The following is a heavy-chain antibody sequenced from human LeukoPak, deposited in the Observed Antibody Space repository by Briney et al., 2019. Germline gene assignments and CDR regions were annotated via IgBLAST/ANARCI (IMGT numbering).Heavy chain of an antibody. D-gene: IGHD3-9*01. V-gene: IGHV4-39*07. CDR1: GGSISSSSYY. CDR3: ARLTGYSSESWFDP. J-gene: IGHJ5*02. CDR2: MYYSGST. Sequence: SETLSLTCTVSGGSISSSSYYWGWIRQPPGKGLEWIGSMYYSGSTYYNPSLKSRVTISVDTSKNQFSLKLSPVTAAATAVYYCARLTGYSSESWFDPWGQGTLVTVSS.